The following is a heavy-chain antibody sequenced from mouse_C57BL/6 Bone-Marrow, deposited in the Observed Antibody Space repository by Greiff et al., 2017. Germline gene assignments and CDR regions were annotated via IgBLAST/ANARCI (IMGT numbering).Heavy chain of an antibody. CDR1: GYAFSSSW. CDR3: ARSSRGY. Sequence: QVQLLQSGPELVKPGASVKISCKASGYAFSSSWMNWVKQRPGKGLEWIGQIYPGDGDTNYDGKFKGKATLTADKSSITAYMQLSSLTSEDSAVYFCARSSRGYWGQGTTLTVSS. V-gene: IGHV1-82*01. J-gene: IGHJ2*01. CDR2: IYPGDGDT.